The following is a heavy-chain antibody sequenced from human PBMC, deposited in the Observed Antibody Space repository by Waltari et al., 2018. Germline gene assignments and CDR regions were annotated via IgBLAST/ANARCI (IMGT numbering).Heavy chain of an antibody. CDR1: GFTFSSYA. V-gene: IGHV3-23*01. Sequence: EVQLLESGGGLVQPGGSLRLSCAASGFTFSSYAMSWVRQAPGQGLEWVSAISGSGGSTYYADSVKGRFTISRDNAKNSLYLQMNSLRAEDTAVYYCARNGVLGCGGDCYSVDYWGQGTLVTVSS. D-gene: IGHD2-21*02. CDR3: ARNGVLGCGGDCYSVDY. CDR2: ISGSGGST. J-gene: IGHJ4*02.